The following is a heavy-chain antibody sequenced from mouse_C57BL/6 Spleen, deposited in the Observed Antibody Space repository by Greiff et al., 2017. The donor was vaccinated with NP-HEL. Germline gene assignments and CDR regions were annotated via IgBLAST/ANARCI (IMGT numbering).Heavy chain of an antibody. CDR3: AREGRDY. D-gene: IGHD3-3*01. V-gene: IGHV1-4*01. Sequence: QVHVKQSGAELARPGASVKMSCKASGYTFTSYTMHWVKQRPGQGLEWIGYINPSSGYTKYNQKFKDKATLTADKSSSTAYMQLSSLTSEDSAVYYCAREGRDYWGQGTTLTVSS. CDR2: INPSSGYT. CDR1: GYTFTSYT. J-gene: IGHJ2*01.